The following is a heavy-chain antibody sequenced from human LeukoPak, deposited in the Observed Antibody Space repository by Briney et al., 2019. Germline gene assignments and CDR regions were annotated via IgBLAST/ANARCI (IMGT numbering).Heavy chain of an antibody. CDR2: IYYSGST. CDR1: GGSISSSNYY. J-gene: IGHJ4*02. V-gene: IGHV4-39*07. Sequence: SETLSLTCTVSGGSISSSNYYWGWIRQPPGKGLEWIGSIYYSGSTYYNPSLKSRVTMSVDTSRNQFSLKLTSVTAADTAVYYCARGPWELDHWGQGTLVTVSS. CDR3: ARGPWELDH. D-gene: IGHD1-1*01.